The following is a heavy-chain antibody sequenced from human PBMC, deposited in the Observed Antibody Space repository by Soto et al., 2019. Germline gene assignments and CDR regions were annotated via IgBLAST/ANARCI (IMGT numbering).Heavy chain of an antibody. V-gene: IGHV3-23*01. D-gene: IGHD3-10*01. CDR2: ISGSGGST. CDR1: GFTFNNYA. Sequence: EVQLLESGGGLVQPGGSLRLSCAASGFTFNNYAMSWVRQAPGKGLEWVSGISGSGGSTYYADSVKGRFTISRDNSKNTLYLHMNSLRAEDTAFFYCAKGSVGISYLFDYWGQGTLVTVSS. CDR3: AKGSVGISYLFDY. J-gene: IGHJ4*02.